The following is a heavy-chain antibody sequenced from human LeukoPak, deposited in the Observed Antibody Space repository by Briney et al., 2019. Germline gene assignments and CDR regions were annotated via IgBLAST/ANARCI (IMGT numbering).Heavy chain of an antibody. J-gene: IGHJ4*02. Sequence: ASVKVSCKASGYTFTGYYMHWVRQAPGQGLEWMGWINPNSGGTNYAQKFQGRVTMTRDTSISTAYMELSRLRSDDTAVYYCARVEVPDAISPFDYWGQGTLVTVSS. D-gene: IGHD2-2*02. CDR1: GYTFTGYY. CDR2: INPNSGGT. CDR3: ARVEVPDAISPFDY. V-gene: IGHV1-2*02.